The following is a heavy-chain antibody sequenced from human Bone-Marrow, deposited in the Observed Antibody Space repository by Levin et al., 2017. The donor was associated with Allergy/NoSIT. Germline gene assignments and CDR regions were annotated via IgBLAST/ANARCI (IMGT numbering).Heavy chain of an antibody. CDR3: ARDPPGAPYSGYDRGAFDI. V-gene: IGHV3-11*01. CDR1: GFTFSDYY. CDR2: ISSSGSTI. J-gene: IGHJ3*02. D-gene: IGHD5-12*01. Sequence: PGGSLRLSCAASGFTFSDYYMSWIRQAPGKGLEWVSYISSSGSTIYYADSVKGRFTISRDNAKNSLYLQMNSLRAEDTAVYYCARDPPGAPYSGYDRGAFDIWGQGTMVTVSS.